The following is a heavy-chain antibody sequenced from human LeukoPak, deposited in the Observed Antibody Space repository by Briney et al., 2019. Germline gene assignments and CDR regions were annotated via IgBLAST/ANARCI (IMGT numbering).Heavy chain of an antibody. Sequence: PGGSLRPSCAASGFTVSSNYMSWVRQAPGKGLEWVSVIYSGGSTYYADSVKGRFTISRDNSKNTLYLQMNSLRAEDTAVYYCARAPVRTIFGVVILPFDYWGQGTLVTVSS. V-gene: IGHV3-66*01. D-gene: IGHD3-3*01. J-gene: IGHJ4*02. CDR3: ARAPVRTIFGVVILPFDY. CDR2: IYSGGST. CDR1: GFTVSSNY.